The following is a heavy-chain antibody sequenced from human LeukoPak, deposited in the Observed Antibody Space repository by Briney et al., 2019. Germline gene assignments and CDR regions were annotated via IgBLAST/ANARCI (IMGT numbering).Heavy chain of an antibody. V-gene: IGHV1-2*06. D-gene: IGHD3-10*01. CDR1: GYTFTGYY. Sequence: GASVKVSCKASGYTFTGYYMHWVRQAPGQGLEWMGRINPNSGGTNYAQKFQGRVTMTRDTSISTAYMELSRLRSDDTAVYYCARYRPIVTMVRGVIQDYWGQGTLVTVSS. CDR2: INPNSGGT. CDR3: ARYRPIVTMVRGVIQDY. J-gene: IGHJ4*02.